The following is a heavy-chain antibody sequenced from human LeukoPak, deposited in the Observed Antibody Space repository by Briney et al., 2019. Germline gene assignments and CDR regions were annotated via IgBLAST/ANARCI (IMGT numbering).Heavy chain of an antibody. CDR3: ARDPTMVTTPYCYYGTDV. CDR2: ISSSGSTI. Sequence: GGSLRPSCAASGFTFSSYEMNWVRRAPGKGLEWVSYISSSGSTIYYADSVKGRFTISRDNAKNSLYLQMNSLRAEDTAVYYCARDPTMVTTPYCYYGTDVWGQGTTVTVSS. CDR1: GFTFSSYE. V-gene: IGHV3-48*03. D-gene: IGHD4-17*01. J-gene: IGHJ6*02.